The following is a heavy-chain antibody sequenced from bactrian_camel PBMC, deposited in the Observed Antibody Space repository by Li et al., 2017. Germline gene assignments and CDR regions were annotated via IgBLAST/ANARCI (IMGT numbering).Heavy chain of an antibody. CDR2: IAKDDYTH. CDR1: GDTMGRYY. J-gene: IGHJ4*01. CDR3: AAGRGRSDCSRLEGVGY. V-gene: IGHV3S32*01. D-gene: IGHD3*01. Sequence: VQLVESGGGSVQVGGSLRLSCVASGDTMGRYYMGWFRRVPGGQREGVAAIAKDDYTHTYTSSVEGRFTLSKDNTKNTLYLQMNSLKPEDTAMYYCAAGRGRSDCSRLEGVGYWGQGTQVTVS.